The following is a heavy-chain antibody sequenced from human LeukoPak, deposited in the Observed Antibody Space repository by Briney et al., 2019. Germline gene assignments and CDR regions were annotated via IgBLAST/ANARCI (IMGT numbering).Heavy chain of an antibody. CDR2: ISSSSSYI. CDR1: GFTFSSYS. CDR3: ASLGIQQLAPFDY. V-gene: IGHV3-21*01. D-gene: IGHD6-13*01. J-gene: IGHJ4*02. Sequence: GGSLRLSCAASGFTFSSYSMNWVRQAPGKGLEWVSSISSSSSYIYYADSVKGRFTISRDNAKNSLYLQMNSLRAEDTAVYYCASLGIQQLAPFDYWGQGTLVTVSS.